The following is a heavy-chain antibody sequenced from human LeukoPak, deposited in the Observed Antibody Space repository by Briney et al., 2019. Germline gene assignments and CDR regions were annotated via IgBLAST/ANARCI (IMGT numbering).Heavy chain of an antibody. CDR2: IYYSGST. V-gene: IGHV4-59*01. Sequence: SETLSLTCTVSGGSISSYYWSWIRQPPGKGLEWIGYIYYSGSTNYDPSLKSRVTISVDTSKNQFSLKLSSVTAADTAVYYCARVVGDYYGSLNWFDPWGQGTLVTVSS. CDR3: ARVVGDYYGSLNWFDP. CDR1: GGSISSYY. J-gene: IGHJ5*02. D-gene: IGHD3-10*01.